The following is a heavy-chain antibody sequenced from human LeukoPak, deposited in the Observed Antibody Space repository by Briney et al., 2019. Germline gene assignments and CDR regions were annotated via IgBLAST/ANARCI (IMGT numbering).Heavy chain of an antibody. Sequence: GASVKVSCKASGYTFTGHYMHWVRQAPGQGLEWMAWINPNSGGTNYAQKFQGRVTMTRDTSISTAYMELSRLTSDDTAVYYCARDRYRRTTNYDDSSGYTEVADYWGQGTLVTVSS. CDR1: GYTFTGHY. J-gene: IGHJ4*02. CDR2: INPNSGGT. D-gene: IGHD3-22*01. V-gene: IGHV1-2*02. CDR3: ARDRYRRTTNYDDSSGYTEVADY.